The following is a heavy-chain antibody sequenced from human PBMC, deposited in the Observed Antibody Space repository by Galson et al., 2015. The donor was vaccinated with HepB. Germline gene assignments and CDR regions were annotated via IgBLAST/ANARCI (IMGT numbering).Heavy chain of an antibody. V-gene: IGHV3-15*01. CDR3: THLQLWFYIGDY. J-gene: IGHJ4*02. CDR2: IKSKTDGGTT. Sequence: SLRLSCAASRFTFSNAWMSWVRQAPGKGLEWVGRIKSKTDGGTTDYAAPVKGRFTISRDDSKDTLYLQMNSLKTEDTAVYYCTHLQLWFYIGDYWGQGTLVTVSS. D-gene: IGHD5-18*01. CDR1: RFTFSNAW.